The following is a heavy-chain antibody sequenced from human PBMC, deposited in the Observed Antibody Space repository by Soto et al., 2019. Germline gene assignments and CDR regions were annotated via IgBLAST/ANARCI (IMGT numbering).Heavy chain of an antibody. CDR2: IIPIFGTA. V-gene: IGHV1-69*01. CDR3: ARISRTTNRGSYWDY. D-gene: IGHD1-26*01. Sequence: QVQLVQSGAEVKKPWSSVKVSCKASGGTFSSYAISWVGQAPGQGLEWMGGIIPIFGTATYAQKFQGRVTITADDSASTAYMELSSLRSEDTAVYYCARISRTTNRGSYWDYWGQGTLVTVSS. J-gene: IGHJ4*02. CDR1: GGTFSSYA.